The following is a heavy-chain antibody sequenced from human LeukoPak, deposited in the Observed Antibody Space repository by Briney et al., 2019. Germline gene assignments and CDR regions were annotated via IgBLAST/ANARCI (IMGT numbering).Heavy chain of an antibody. V-gene: IGHV4-4*02. CDR3: ARVAAGMESFDY. J-gene: IGHJ4*02. CDR2: IYHSGST. D-gene: IGHD6-13*01. CDR1: GFTFSSYAM. Sequence: GSLRLSCAASGFTFSSYAMSWVRQAPGKGLEWIGEIYHSGSTNYNPSLKSRVTISVDKSKNQFSLKLSSVTAADTAVYYCARVAAGMESFDYWGQGTLVTVSS.